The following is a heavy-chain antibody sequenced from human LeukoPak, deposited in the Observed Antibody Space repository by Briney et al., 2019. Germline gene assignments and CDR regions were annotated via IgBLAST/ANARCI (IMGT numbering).Heavy chain of an antibody. Sequence: PSETLSLTCTVSGGSISSGDHYWNWMRQPPGKGLEWIGYIYHSGNTYYTPSLKSRVFMSVDRSKNQFSLKLSSVTAADTAVYYCARRDGRYCSGGSCYSGYFQHWGQGTLVTVSS. D-gene: IGHD2-15*01. V-gene: IGHV4-30-2*01. CDR1: GGSISSGDHY. J-gene: IGHJ1*01. CDR3: ARRDGRYCSGGSCYSGYFQH. CDR2: IYHSGNT.